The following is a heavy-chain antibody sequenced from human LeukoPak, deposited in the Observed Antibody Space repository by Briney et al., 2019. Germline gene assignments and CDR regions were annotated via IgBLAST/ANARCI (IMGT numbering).Heavy chain of an antibody. J-gene: IGHJ4*02. CDR2: IYYSRST. V-gene: IGHV4-59*01. Sequence: SETLSLICTVSGGSISSYYWSWIRQPPGKALEWIGYIYYSRSTNYNPSLESRVIISIDTSKNQFSLKLSSVTAADTAVYYCARGGGYYSDSSGGEFDYWGQGTLVTVSS. D-gene: IGHD3-22*01. CDR3: ARGGGYYSDSSGGEFDY. CDR1: GGSISSYY.